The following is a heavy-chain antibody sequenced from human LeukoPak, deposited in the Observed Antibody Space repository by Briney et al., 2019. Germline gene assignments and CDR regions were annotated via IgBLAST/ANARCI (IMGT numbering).Heavy chain of an antibody. J-gene: IGHJ4*02. V-gene: IGHV3-23*01. CDR1: GFTFRNYV. CDR3: AKEYNWNYEY. Sequence: GGSLRLSCAASGFTFRNYVMSWVRQAPGTGLEWVSTISGGGGSTYYADSVKGRFTISRDNSKNTLYLQMNSLRAEDTAVFYCAKEYNWNYEYWGQGTLVTVSS. CDR2: ISGGGGST. D-gene: IGHD1-7*01.